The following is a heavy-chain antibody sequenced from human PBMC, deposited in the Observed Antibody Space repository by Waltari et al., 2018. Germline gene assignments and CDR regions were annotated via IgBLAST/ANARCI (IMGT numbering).Heavy chain of an antibody. V-gene: IGHV3-64*01. CDR3: ARDLYCSSTACYAPFDY. CDR1: GFSFSSHA. J-gene: IGHJ4*02. CDR2: ISGDGGAT. Sequence: EVQLVESGGGLVQPGGSLSLSCAASGFSFSSHAMHWVRQAPGKGLEYVSAISGDGGATYYSNSVKGRFTISRDNSKNTLYLQMGSLRAEDMAMYYCARDLYCSSTACYAPFDYWGQGTLVTVSS. D-gene: IGHD2-2*01.